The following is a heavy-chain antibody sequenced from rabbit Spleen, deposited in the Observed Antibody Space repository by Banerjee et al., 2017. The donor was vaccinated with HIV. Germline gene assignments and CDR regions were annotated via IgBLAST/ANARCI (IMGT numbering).Heavy chain of an antibody. CDR1: GFSFSSNW. CDR2: IDTSDGDT. D-gene: IGHD1-1*01. J-gene: IGHJ4*01. V-gene: IGHV1S45*01. CDR3: ARDLVGVIGWNFNL. Sequence: EQLEESGGGLVKPEGSLTLTCTVSGFSFSSNWICWVRQAPGKGLEWIACIDTSDGDTDYANWPKGRFTISKASSTTVTLQMTSLTAADTATYFCARDLVGVIGWNFNLWGQGTLVTVS.